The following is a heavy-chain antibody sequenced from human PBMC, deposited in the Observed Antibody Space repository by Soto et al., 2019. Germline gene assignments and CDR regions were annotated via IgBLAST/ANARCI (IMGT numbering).Heavy chain of an antibody. V-gene: IGHV4-4*02. J-gene: IGHJ4*02. CDR3: ARGESQQQRDY. CDR2: IHHGGNS. CDR1: GDSIISDKW. D-gene: IGHD6-25*01. Sequence: QVQLQESGPGLVKPSGTLSLTCAVSGDSIISDKWWSWVRQAPGKGLEWIGEIHHGGNSKYNPSLKSRVIISVDRSKNQFSLNLTSVTDADTAVYYCARGESQQQRDYWGQGTLVTVSS.